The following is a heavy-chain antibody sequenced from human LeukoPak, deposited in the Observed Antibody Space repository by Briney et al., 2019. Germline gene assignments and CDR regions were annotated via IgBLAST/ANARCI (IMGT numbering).Heavy chain of an antibody. Sequence: PGGSLRLSCETSGVTFSSFSLNWVRQAPGKGLEWLSYISSSSRSKYYADSVKGRFIVSRDNAKNSLYLQMDSLRAEDTALYYCASQSRGSSTRAPDFWGQGTLVTVSS. D-gene: IGHD1-26*01. CDR2: ISSSSRSK. CDR1: GVTFSSFS. J-gene: IGHJ4*02. CDR3: ASQSRGSSTRAPDF. V-gene: IGHV3-48*04.